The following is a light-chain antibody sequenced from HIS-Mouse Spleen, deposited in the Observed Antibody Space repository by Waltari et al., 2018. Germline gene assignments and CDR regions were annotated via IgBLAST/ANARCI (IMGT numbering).Light chain of an antibody. CDR1: QSVSSY. CDR2: DAS. V-gene: IGKV3-11*01. J-gene: IGKJ1*01. Sequence: EIVLTQSPATLSLSPGERATLSCRASQSVSSYLAWYQQKPGQAPRLLIYDASNRATGIPARFSGSGSGTDFTLTISSLEPEDFAVYYCQQYYSTPWTFGQGTKVEIK. CDR3: QQYYSTPWT.